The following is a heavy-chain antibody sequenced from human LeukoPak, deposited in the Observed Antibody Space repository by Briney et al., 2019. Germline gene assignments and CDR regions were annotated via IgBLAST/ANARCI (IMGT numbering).Heavy chain of an antibody. Sequence: TLSLTCTVSGGSISSGDYYWSWIRQPPGKGLEWIGYIYYSGSTYYNPSLKSRVTISVDTSKDQFSLKLSSVTAADTAVYYCARVRVGAHWFDPWGQGTLVTVSS. CDR1: GGSISSGDYY. J-gene: IGHJ5*02. CDR2: IYYSGST. D-gene: IGHD1-26*01. V-gene: IGHV4-30-4*08. CDR3: ARVRVGAHWFDP.